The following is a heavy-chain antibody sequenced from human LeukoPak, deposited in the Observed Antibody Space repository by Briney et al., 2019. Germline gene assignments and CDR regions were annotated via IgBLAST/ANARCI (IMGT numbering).Heavy chain of an antibody. D-gene: IGHD3-16*01. J-gene: IGHJ6*02. CDR3: AKNGGPHGMDV. CDR1: GFTFSTYA. Sequence: GGSLRLSCAASGFTFSTYATSWVRQAPGKGLEWVSGLTGGGGGTSYADSVKGRFTISRDNAKNSLHLQTNSLRVEDTAVYYCAKNGGPHGMDVWGQGTTVTVSS. CDR2: LTGGGGGT. V-gene: IGHV3-23*01.